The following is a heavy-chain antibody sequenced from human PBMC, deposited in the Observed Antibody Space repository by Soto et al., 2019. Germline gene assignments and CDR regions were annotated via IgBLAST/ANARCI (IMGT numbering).Heavy chain of an antibody. CDR2: IIPIFGTA. CDR3: ARMEGAAAGVGYYGMDV. V-gene: IGHV1-69*13. CDR1: GCTFSSYA. Sequence: GASVKVSCKASGCTFSSYAISWVRQAPGQGLEWMGGIIPIFGTANYAQKFQGRVTITADESTSTAYMELSSLRSEDTAVYYCARMEGAAAGVGYYGMDVWGQGTTVTVSS. J-gene: IGHJ6*02. D-gene: IGHD6-13*01.